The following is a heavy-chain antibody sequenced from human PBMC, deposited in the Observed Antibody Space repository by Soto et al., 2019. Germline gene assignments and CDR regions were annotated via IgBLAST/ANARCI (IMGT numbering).Heavy chain of an antibody. Sequence: PSETLSLTCTVSGGSISRYYWSWIRQAPGRCLEWIGNIFSSGSTNYNPSLKSRVAISVDTSKNQVSLKLNAVTTADTAVYYCAREYYDFWSVTYSYYGLDVWGQGTTVNVSS. D-gene: IGHD3-3*01. J-gene: IGHJ6*02. CDR3: AREYYDFWSVTYSYYGLDV. CDR2: IFSSGST. V-gene: IGHV4-59*01. CDR1: GGSISRYY.